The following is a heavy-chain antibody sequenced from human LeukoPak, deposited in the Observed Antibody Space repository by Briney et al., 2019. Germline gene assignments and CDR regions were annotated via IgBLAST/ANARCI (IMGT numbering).Heavy chain of an antibody. J-gene: IGHJ6*03. CDR2: MNPSGST. Sequence: SETLSLTCAVYGGSFSGYYWTWVRQTPEKGLEWIGEMNPSGSTSYNPSLKSRVTISVDTSKNQFSLKLSSVTAADMAVYYCARGRQDVTMIVVVMTAVSYYLDVWGKGTTVTVS. CDR1: GGSFSGYY. D-gene: IGHD3-22*01. V-gene: IGHV4-34*01. CDR3: ARGRQDVTMIVVVMTAVSYYLDV.